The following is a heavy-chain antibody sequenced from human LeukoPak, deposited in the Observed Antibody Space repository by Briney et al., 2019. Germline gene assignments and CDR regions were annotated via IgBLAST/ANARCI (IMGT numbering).Heavy chain of an antibody. J-gene: IGHJ3*02. Sequence: GGSLRLSCAASGFTFSSYKMHWVRQAPGKGLEYVSGISEDGGSTFHANSVKGRFTISRDNSKNTLYLQMGSLRAEDMAVYYCTRGSWYAFDIWGQGTMVTVSS. D-gene: IGHD6-13*01. CDR3: TRGSWYAFDI. CDR1: GFTFSSYK. V-gene: IGHV3-64*01. CDR2: ISEDGGST.